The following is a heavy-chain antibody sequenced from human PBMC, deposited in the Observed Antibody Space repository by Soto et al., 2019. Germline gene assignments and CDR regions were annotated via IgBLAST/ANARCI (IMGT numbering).Heavy chain of an antibody. J-gene: IGHJ4*02. CDR3: AKGGAHSRGCGADGWFGLLDI. CDR2: ISADGSNN. CDR1: GFTFSSYG. V-gene: IGHV3-30*18. Sequence: QVQLVESGGGVVQPGRSLRLSCAASGFTFSSYGMHWVRRAPGKGLEWVAVISADGSNNYYADSVKGRFTISRDNSKNTVYLQMDSLRAEDTAGYYCAKGGAHSRGCGADGWFGLLDIWGQGTLLTVAS. D-gene: IGHD2-21*01.